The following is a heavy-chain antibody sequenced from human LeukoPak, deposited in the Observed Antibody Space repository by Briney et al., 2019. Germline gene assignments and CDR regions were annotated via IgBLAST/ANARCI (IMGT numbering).Heavy chain of an antibody. Sequence: PSETLSLTCTVSGGSISSYYWSWIRQPPGKGLEWIGYIYYSGSTNYNPSLKSRVTISVDTSKNQFSLKRSSVTAADTAVYYCATYSSSWYGFDYWGQGTLVTVSS. D-gene: IGHD6-13*01. CDR3: ATYSSSWYGFDY. CDR1: GGSISSYY. J-gene: IGHJ4*02. V-gene: IGHV4-59*08. CDR2: IYYSGST.